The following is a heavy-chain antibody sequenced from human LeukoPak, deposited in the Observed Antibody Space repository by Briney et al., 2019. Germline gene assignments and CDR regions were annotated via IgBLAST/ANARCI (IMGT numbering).Heavy chain of an antibody. CDR1: GFTVSSNY. D-gene: IGHD3-10*01. J-gene: IGHJ4*02. Sequence: GGSLRLSCAASGFTVSSNYMSWVRQAPGKGLEWVSVFYAGDSTYYADSVKGRFTISRDNSKNTLYLQMNSLRAEDTAVYYCARAEVRGVPFFDYWGQGTLVTVSS. CDR3: ARAEVRGVPFFDY. V-gene: IGHV3-53*05. CDR2: FYAGDST.